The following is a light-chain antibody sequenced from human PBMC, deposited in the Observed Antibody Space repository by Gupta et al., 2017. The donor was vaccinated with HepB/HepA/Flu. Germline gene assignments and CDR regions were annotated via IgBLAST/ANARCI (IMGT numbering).Light chain of an antibody. Sequence: EIVMTQSPATLSLSPGERATLSCRASQSVSSSYLYWYQQKPGQAPRLLIYGASNSAIGIPDRFSGSGYGKDFTLTSSRRQHEDCAVYYWHQDYTFNTFGQGTKMEIK. V-gene: IGKV3/OR2-268*01. CDR1: QSVSSSY. CDR3: HQDYTFNT. J-gene: IGKJ2*01. CDR2: GAS.